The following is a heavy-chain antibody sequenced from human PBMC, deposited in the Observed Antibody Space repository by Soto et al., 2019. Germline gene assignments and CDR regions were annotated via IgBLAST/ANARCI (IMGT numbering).Heavy chain of an antibody. CDR2: IIPIFGTA. J-gene: IGHJ6*02. CDR3: ARRRIAAAGTLYYYYYGMDV. Sequence: QVQLVQSGAEVKKPGSSVKVSCKASGGTFSSYAISWVRQAPGQGLEWMGGIIPIFGTANYAQKFQGRVTMTADESTSTAYMELSSLRSEDTAVYYCARRRIAAAGTLYYYYYGMDVWGQGTTVTVSS. V-gene: IGHV1-69*01. CDR1: GGTFSSYA. D-gene: IGHD6-13*01.